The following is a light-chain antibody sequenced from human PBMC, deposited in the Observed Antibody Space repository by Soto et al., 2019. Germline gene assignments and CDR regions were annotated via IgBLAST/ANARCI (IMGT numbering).Light chain of an antibody. V-gene: IGKV3-20*01. Sequence: IFLTQSPGSLSLSSGDRATLSCRASQTVRSSYLAWYQQRPGQAPKLLIYGAFNRAIGIPDRFSGSESGSDYNLTISRLDPEDSALYYCQQYGDSITFGGGTKVEIK. J-gene: IGKJ4*01. CDR3: QQYGDSIT. CDR2: GAF. CDR1: QTVRSSY.